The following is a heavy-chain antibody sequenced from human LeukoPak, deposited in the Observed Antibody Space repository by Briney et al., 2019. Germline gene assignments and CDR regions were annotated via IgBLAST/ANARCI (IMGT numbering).Heavy chain of an antibody. D-gene: IGHD3-22*01. CDR3: ARAYDSSGYIPYY. V-gene: IGHV5-51*01. CDR2: IYPGDSDT. Sequence: GASLQISCEGSGYLFTSYWIGWGRQLPGKGLEWMGIIYPGDSDTRYSPSFQGQVTISADKSISTAYLQWSSLKASDTAMYYCARAYDSSGYIPYYWGQGTLVTVSS. CDR1: GYLFTSYW. J-gene: IGHJ4*02.